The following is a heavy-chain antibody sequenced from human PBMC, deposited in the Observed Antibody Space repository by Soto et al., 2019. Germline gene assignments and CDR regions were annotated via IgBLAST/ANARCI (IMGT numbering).Heavy chain of an antibody. J-gene: IGHJ4*02. CDR1: GYTLTELS. Sequence: ASVKVSCKVSGYTLTELSMHWVRQAPGKGLEWMGGFDPEDGETIYAQKFQGRVTMTEDTSTDTAYMELSSLRSEDTAVYYCATDLASWEKAVAGLWGQGTLVTVSS. D-gene: IGHD6-19*01. CDR2: FDPEDGET. CDR3: ATDLASWEKAVAGL. V-gene: IGHV1-24*01.